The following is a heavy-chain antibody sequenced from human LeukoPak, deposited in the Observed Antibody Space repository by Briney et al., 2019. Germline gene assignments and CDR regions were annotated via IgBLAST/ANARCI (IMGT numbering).Heavy chain of an antibody. D-gene: IGHD2-2*01. Sequence: GGSLRLSCAASGFTFSSYAMSWDRQAPGKGLEWVSAISGSGGSTYYADSVKGRFTISRDNSKNTLYLQMNSLRAEDTAVYYCAKDLTYQLLVDNAFDIWGQGTMVTVSS. CDR3: AKDLTYQLLVDNAFDI. CDR1: GFTFSSYA. J-gene: IGHJ3*02. V-gene: IGHV3-23*01. CDR2: ISGSGGST.